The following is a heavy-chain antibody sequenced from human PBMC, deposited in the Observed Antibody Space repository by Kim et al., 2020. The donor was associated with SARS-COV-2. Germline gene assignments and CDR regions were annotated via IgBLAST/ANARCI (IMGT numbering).Heavy chain of an antibody. D-gene: IGHD5-12*01. CDR2: ISSSGSTI. Sequence: GGSLRLSCAASGFTFSDYYMSWIRQAPGKGLEWVSYISSSGSTIYYADSVKGRFTISRDNAKNSLYLQMNSLRAEDTAVYYCARDQVDIVATRNYYYYGMDVWGQGTTVTVSS. CDR1: GFTFSDYY. V-gene: IGHV3-11*04. CDR3: ARDQVDIVATRNYYYYGMDV. J-gene: IGHJ6*02.